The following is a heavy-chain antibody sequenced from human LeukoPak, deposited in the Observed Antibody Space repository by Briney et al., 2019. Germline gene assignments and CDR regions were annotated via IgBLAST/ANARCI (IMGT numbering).Heavy chain of an antibody. CDR2: IKQDGSEK. J-gene: IGHJ4*02. V-gene: IGHV3-7*01. CDR1: GFTFSDYY. CDR3: AREGDTAMALFDY. Sequence: GGSLRLSCAASGFTFSDYYMSWIRQAPGKGLEWVANIKQDGSEKYYVDSVKGRFTISRDNAKNSLYLQMNSLRAEDTAVYYCAREGDTAMALFDYWGQGTLVTVSS. D-gene: IGHD5-18*01.